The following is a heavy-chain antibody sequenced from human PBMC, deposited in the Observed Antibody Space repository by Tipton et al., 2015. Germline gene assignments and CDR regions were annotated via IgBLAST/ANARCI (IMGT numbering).Heavy chain of an antibody. V-gene: IGHV4-59*01. Sequence: TLSLTCTVSGGSISSYYWSWIRQPPGKGLEWIGYIYYSGSTNYNPSLKSRVTISVDTFKNQFSLRLSSVTAADTAVYYCARALFYGGNTDWYFDLWGRGTLVTVSS. CDR1: GGSISSYY. CDR2: IYYSGST. D-gene: IGHD4-23*01. J-gene: IGHJ2*01. CDR3: ARALFYGGNTDWYFDL.